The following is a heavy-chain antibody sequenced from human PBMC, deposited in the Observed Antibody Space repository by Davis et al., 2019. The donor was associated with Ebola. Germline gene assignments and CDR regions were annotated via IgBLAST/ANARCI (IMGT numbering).Heavy chain of an antibody. Sequence: GESLKISCAASGFTFRSYWMYWVRQAPGKGLAWVSCINTDGSSTSYADSVKGRFTISRDNAKNTLYLQMNSLRAEDTAVYYCARGLDYWGQGTLVTVSS. CDR1: GFTFRSYW. J-gene: IGHJ4*02. CDR2: INTDGSST. CDR3: ARGLDY. V-gene: IGHV3-74*01.